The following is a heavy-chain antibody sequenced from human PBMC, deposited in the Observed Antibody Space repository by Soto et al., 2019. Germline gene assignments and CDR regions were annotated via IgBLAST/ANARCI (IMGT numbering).Heavy chain of an antibody. CDR3: ARDVIGTYFYAFDI. J-gene: IGHJ3*02. Sequence: GXSLRLSCAASGFTVSSNYISWVLQAPGKGLEWVSVIYSGGAIYYADSVKGRFTISRDNAKNSLYLQMNSLRDEDTAVYYCARDVIGTYFYAFDIWGLGTMVTVSS. V-gene: IGHV3-53*01. D-gene: IGHD3-10*01. CDR1: GFTVSSNY. CDR2: IYSGGAI.